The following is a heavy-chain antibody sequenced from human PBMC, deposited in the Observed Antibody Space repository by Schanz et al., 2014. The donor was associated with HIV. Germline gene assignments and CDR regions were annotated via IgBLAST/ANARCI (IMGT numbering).Heavy chain of an antibody. CDR2: ISSTGNTI. CDR3: ARERWGGNIASHYYAMDV. V-gene: IGHV3-48*04. J-gene: IGHJ6*02. CDR1: GLPFSTYA. D-gene: IGHD2-15*01. Sequence: EVQLLESGGGLVQPGGSLRLSCTASGLPFSTYAMSWVRQAPGKGLEWVSYISSTGNTIYYADSVKGRFTISRDNAKNSLYLQMSSLRADDTAVYFCARERWGGNIASHYYAMDVWGQGTTVTVSS.